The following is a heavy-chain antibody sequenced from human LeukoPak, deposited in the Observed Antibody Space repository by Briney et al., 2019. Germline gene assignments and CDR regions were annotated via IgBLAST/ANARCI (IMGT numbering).Heavy chain of an antibody. V-gene: IGHV3-64D*09. CDR3: VKAQYDFWSGLDY. CDR1: GFTFSRYP. CDR2: ISGNGGST. D-gene: IGHD3-3*01. J-gene: IGHJ4*02. Sequence: GGSLRLSCSASGFTFSRYPMHWVHQAPGKGLEYVSAISGNGGSTYYADSVKGRFTISRDNSKNTLYLQMSSLRTEDTAIYYCVKAQYDFWSGLDYWGQGTLVTVSS.